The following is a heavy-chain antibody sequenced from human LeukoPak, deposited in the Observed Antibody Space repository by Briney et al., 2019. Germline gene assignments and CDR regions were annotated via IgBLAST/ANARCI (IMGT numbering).Heavy chain of an antibody. CDR2: ISSSSSYI. CDR1: GFTFSSYE. Sequence: PGGSLRLSCAASGFTFSSYEMNWVRQAPGKGLEWVSSISSSSSYIYYADSVKGRFTISRDSAKNSLYLQMNSLRAEDTAVYYCARVHHYDFWSAWDYWGQGTLVTVSS. CDR3: ARVHHYDFWSAWDY. D-gene: IGHD3-3*01. V-gene: IGHV3-21*01. J-gene: IGHJ4*02.